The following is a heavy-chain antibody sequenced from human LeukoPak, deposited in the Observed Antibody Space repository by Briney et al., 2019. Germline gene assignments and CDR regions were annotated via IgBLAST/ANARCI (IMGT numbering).Heavy chain of an antibody. CDR3: TRHATTGTTPQQLFHH. CDR2: INPSGGRT. D-gene: IGHD4-17*01. CDR1: GYTFTSYY. V-gene: IGHV1-46*03. Sequence: GASVKVSCKASGYTFTSYYMHWVRQAPGQGLEWMGMINPSGGRTTYAQKFQGRVTMTRDTSTNTVHMELSSLRSEDTAVYYCTRHATTGTTPQQLFHHWGQGTLVTVSS. J-gene: IGHJ1*01.